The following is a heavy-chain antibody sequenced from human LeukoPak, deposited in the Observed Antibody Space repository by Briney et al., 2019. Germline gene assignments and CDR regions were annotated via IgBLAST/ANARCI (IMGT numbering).Heavy chain of an antibody. CDR2: INHSVST. D-gene: IGHD3-3*01. CDR1: GGSFSGYY. CDR3: ARGPNYDFWSGYTD. V-gene: IGHV4-34*01. J-gene: IGHJ4*02. Sequence: PSETLSLTCAVYGGSFSGYYWSWIRQPPGKGLEWIGEINHSVSTNYNPSLKSRVTISVDTSKNQFSLKLSSVTAADTAVYYCARGPNYDFWSGYTDWGQGTLVTVSS.